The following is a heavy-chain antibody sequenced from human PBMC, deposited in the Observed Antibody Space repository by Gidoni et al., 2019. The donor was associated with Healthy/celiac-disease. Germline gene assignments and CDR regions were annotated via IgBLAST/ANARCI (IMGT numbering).Heavy chain of an antibody. CDR1: GFPFSRYS. CDR2: ISSSSSYI. J-gene: IGHJ3*02. Sequence: EVQLVESGGVLVKPGGSLRLDLSASGFPFSRYSLNWVCQAPGKGLEWVSSISSSSSYIYYADSVKGRFTISRDNAKNSLYLQMNSLRAEDTAVYYCARSARYYYDSSGYSRAFDIWGQGTMVTVSS. D-gene: IGHD3-22*01. CDR3: ARSARYYYDSSGYSRAFDI. V-gene: IGHV3-21*01.